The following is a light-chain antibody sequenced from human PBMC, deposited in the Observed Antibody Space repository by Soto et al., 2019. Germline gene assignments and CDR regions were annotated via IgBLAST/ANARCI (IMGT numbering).Light chain of an antibody. V-gene: IGKV1-6*01. CDR3: LQAYNYPFT. J-gene: IGKJ3*01. CDR1: QDIRND. Sequence: AIQMTQSPSSLSASVGDRVTITCRASQDIRNDLGWYQQKPGQAPNLLIFAASTLQIGVPSRFSSSGSGTYFTLTISSLQPEDFATYYCLQAYNYPFTFGPGTTVDIK. CDR2: AAS.